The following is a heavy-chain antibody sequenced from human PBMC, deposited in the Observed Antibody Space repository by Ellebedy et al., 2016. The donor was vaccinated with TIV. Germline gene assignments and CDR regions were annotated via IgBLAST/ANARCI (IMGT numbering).Heavy chain of an antibody. Sequence: GESLKISCAASGFTFSSYAMAWVRQAPGKGLEWVSALSGSGVTSFYADSVKGRFTISRDNSKNTLYLQMHSLTAEDTAVDYCAKDVIAAEAVAGWFDPWGQGTLVTVSS. V-gene: IGHV3-23*01. D-gene: IGHD6-19*01. J-gene: IGHJ5*02. CDR1: GFTFSSYA. CDR2: LSGSGVTS. CDR3: AKDVIAAEAVAGWFDP.